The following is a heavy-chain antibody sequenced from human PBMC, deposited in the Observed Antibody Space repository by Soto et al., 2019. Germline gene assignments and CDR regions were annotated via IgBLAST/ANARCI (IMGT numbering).Heavy chain of an antibody. V-gene: IGHV4-34*01. CDR1: GGSFSGYY. D-gene: IGHD3-22*01. CDR3: ARSPDSSGYYPRWYYYGMDV. Sequence: SETLSLTCAVYGGSFSGYYWSWIRQPPGKGLEWIGEINHSGSTNYNPSLKSRVTISVDKSKNQFSLKLSSVTAADTAVYYCARSPDSSGYYPRWYYYGMDVWGQGTTVTVSS. CDR2: INHSGST. J-gene: IGHJ6*02.